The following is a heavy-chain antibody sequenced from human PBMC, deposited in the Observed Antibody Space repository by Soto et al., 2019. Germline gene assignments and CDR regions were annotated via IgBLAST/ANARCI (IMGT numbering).Heavy chain of an antibody. J-gene: IGHJ4*02. CDR1: GGSISSYY. CDR3: ARLPNLYCSGGSCYSGFDY. V-gene: IGHV4-59*01. D-gene: IGHD2-15*01. CDR2: IYYSGST. Sequence: PSETLSLTCTVSGGSISSYYWSWIRQPPGKGLEWIGYIYYSGSTNYNPSLKSRVTISVDTSKNQFSLKLSSVTAADTAVYYCARLPNLYCSGGSCYSGFDYWGQGTLVTVSS.